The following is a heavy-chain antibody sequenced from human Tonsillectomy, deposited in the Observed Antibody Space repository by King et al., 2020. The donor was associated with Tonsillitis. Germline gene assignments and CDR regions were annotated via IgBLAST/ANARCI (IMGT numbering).Heavy chain of an antibody. D-gene: IGHD6-25*01. Sequence: QLQESGPGLVKPSETLSLTCTVSGCSISSSSYYWGWIRQPPGKGLEWIGSIYYSGSTYYNPSLKSRVTISVDTSKNQFSLKLSSVTAADTAVYYCAGDPRAATPNFQHWGQGTLVTVSS. J-gene: IGHJ1*01. CDR2: IYYSGST. CDR1: GCSISSSSYY. V-gene: IGHV4-39*07. CDR3: AGDPRAATPNFQH.